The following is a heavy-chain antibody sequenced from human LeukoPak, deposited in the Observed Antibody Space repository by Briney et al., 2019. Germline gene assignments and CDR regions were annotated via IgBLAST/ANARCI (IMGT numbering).Heavy chain of an antibody. Sequence: ASVKVSCKASGYTFTSYYMHWVRQAPGQGLEWMGIINPSGGSTSYVQKFQGRVTMTRDTSTSTVYMELSSLRSEDTAVYYCARDRSIAVAGYWYFDLWGRGTLVTVSS. J-gene: IGHJ2*01. D-gene: IGHD6-19*01. CDR1: GYTFTSYY. V-gene: IGHV1-46*01. CDR3: ARDRSIAVAGYWYFDL. CDR2: INPSGGST.